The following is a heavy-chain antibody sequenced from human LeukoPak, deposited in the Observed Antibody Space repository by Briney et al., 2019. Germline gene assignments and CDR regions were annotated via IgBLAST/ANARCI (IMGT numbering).Heavy chain of an antibody. CDR3: AKDLKRYYFDY. J-gene: IGHJ4*02. CDR1: GFTFSSYA. V-gene: IGHV3-23*01. Sequence: PGGSLSLSCAASGFTFSSYAMSWVRQAPGKGLEWVSAISGNGGSTYYADSVKGRFTISRDNSKSTLYLQMNSLRAEDTAVYYCAKDLKRYYFDYWGQGTLVTVSS. D-gene: IGHD3-9*01. CDR2: ISGNGGST.